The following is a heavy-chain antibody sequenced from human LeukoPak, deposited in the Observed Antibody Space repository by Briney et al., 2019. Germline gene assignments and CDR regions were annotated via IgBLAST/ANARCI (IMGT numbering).Heavy chain of an antibody. CDR2: IYYSGST. Sequence: SETLSLTCTVSGGSISSSSYYWGWIRQPPGKGLEWIGSIYYSGSTYYNPSLKSRVTISVDTSKNQFSPKLSSVTAADTAVYYCARRGTSSGYHFDYWGQGALVTVSS. V-gene: IGHV4-39*01. J-gene: IGHJ4*02. D-gene: IGHD3-22*01. CDR1: GGSISSSSYY. CDR3: ARRGTSSGYHFDY.